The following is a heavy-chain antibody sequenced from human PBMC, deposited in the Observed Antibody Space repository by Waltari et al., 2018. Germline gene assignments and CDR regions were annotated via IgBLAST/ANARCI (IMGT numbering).Heavy chain of an antibody. J-gene: IGHJ6*02. CDR3: SRRLDA. CDR2: IKEEGSEK. Sequence: EVQLVESGGGLVQPGGSLRLSCAASGFTFSSSWMDWVRQAPGRGREWVANIKEEGSEKYYVDSVKCRFIISRDNAKNSLYLQMTSLRVEDTAVYYCSRRLDAWGQGTTVTVSS. V-gene: IGHV3-7*01. CDR1: GFTFSSSW.